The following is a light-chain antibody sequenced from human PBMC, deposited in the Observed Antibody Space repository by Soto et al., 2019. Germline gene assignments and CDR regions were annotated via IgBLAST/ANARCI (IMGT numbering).Light chain of an antibody. CDR1: QSISSSY. J-gene: IGKJ2*01. Sequence: EIVLTQSPGTLSLSPGERATLSCRASQSISSSYLAWYQQKPGQAPRLLIYAASSRATGLPDRFSGRGSGTDLTLTISRLEPEDFAVYYCQQYGSSSYTFGQGTQLEIK. CDR2: AAS. V-gene: IGKV3-20*01. CDR3: QQYGSSSYT.